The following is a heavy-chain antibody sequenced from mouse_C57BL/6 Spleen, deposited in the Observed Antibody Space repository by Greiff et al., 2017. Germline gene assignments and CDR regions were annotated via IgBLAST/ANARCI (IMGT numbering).Heavy chain of an antibody. CDR3: AIGALDY. Sequence: QVQLQQSGAELVKPGASVKMSCKASGYAFNSYWMNWVKQRPGQGLEWIGEIYPGSGDTNYNEKFTSKATLTADKSSSTAYMQLRRLTSEDSAVYCCAIGALDYWGQGTSVTVSA. CDR2: IYPGSGDT. CDR1: GYAFNSYW. J-gene: IGHJ3*01. D-gene: IGHD2-14*01. V-gene: IGHV1-80*01.